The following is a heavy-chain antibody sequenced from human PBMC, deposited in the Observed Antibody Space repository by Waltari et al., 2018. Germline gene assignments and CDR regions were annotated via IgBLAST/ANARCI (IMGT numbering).Heavy chain of an antibody. CDR3: ARVECGYSSSWYPPLYYYYYMDV. V-gene: IGHV4-59*01. CDR2: IYYSGST. Sequence: QVQLQESGPGLVKPSETLSLTCTVSGGSISSYYWSWIRQPPGKGLEWIGYIYYSGSTNYNPSLKSRVTISVDTSKNQFSLKLSSVTAADTAVYYCARVECGYSSSWYPPLYYYYYMDVWGKGTTVTVSS. CDR1: GGSISSYY. D-gene: IGHD6-13*01. J-gene: IGHJ6*03.